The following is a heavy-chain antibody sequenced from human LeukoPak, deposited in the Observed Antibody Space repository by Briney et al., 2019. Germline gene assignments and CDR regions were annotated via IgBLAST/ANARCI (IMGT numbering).Heavy chain of an antibody. V-gene: IGHV4-39*01. J-gene: IGHJ4*02. CDR1: GGSINSRGYY. CDR3: ARHHGYPRYFFDY. D-gene: IGHD5-18*01. CDR2: IFYSGST. Sequence: SETLSLTCTASGGSINSRGYYCGWIRQPPGKGLEWIVRIFYSGSTYYNPSLKSRVTISVDTSKNQFSLKVTSVTAADTALYYCARHHGYPRYFFDYWGQGTLVTVSS.